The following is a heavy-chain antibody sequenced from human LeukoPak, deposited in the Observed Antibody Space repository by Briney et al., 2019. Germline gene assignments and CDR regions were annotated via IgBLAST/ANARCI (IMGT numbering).Heavy chain of an antibody. CDR3: ARVDTALVTIFDY. CDR1: GFTFSDYY. Sequence: GGSLRLSCAASGFTFSDYYMSWIRQAPGKGLEWVSYISSSASTIYYADSVKGRFTISRDNAKNSLYLQMNSLRAEDTAVYFCARVDTALVTIFDYWGQGTLVTVSS. V-gene: IGHV3-11*04. D-gene: IGHD5-18*01. J-gene: IGHJ4*02. CDR2: ISSSASTI.